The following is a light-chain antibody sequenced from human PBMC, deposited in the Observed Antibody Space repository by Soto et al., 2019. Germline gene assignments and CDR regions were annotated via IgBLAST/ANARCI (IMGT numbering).Light chain of an antibody. CDR2: AAS. CDR3: LQHHSFPRT. Sequence: DIQMTQSPSSLAASLGDRVTITCRASQSISSYLNWYQQKPGKAPKLLIYAASSLQSGVPSRFRGSGSGTEFILTISSLQPEDSEPYYCLQHHSFPRTFGQGTKVDIK. J-gene: IGKJ1*01. V-gene: IGKV1-39*01. CDR1: QSISSY.